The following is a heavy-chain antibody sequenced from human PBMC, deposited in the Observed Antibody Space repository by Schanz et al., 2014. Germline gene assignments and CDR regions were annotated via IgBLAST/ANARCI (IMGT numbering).Heavy chain of an antibody. CDR2: INSDGTTT. CDR1: GFAFSFYW. V-gene: IGHV3-74*02. Sequence: VQLVESGGSVVQPGRSLRLSCSASGFAFSFYWMHWVRQAPGKGLVWVSRINSDGTTTNYADSVKGRFTISRDNAKNTLYLQMSSLRAGDTAVYYCARQYMTLEGFDIWGQGTMVTVSS. D-gene: IGHD1-1*01. J-gene: IGHJ3*02. CDR3: ARQYMTLEGFDI.